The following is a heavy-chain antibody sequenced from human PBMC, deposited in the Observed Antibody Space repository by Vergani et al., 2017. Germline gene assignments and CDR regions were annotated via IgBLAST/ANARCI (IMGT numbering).Heavy chain of an antibody. CDR1: GFTFSSYS. J-gene: IGHJ4*02. CDR3: ARWSSTSCYAGFDY. V-gene: IGHV3-48*01. CDR2: ISSSSSTI. D-gene: IGHD2-2*01. Sequence: EVQLVESGGGLVQPGGSLRLSCAASGFTFSSYSMNWVRQAPGKGLEWVSYISSSSSTIYYADSVKGRFTISRDNAKNSLYLQMNSLRAEDTAVYYCARWSSTSCYAGFDYWGQGSLVTVSS.